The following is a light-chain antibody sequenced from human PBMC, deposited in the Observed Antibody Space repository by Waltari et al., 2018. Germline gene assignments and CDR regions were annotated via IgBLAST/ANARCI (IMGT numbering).Light chain of an antibody. CDR3: QQSYTTPFT. V-gene: IGKV1-39*01. Sequence: DIQMTQSPPSLSASVGDRVTITCRATQSISPSLNWYQQKPGKAPNLLIYGASSLERGVPSRFSGSGSGTDFTLTISSLHPEDFATYYCQQSYTTPFTFGPGTKVDLK. CDR2: GAS. J-gene: IGKJ3*01. CDR1: QSISPS.